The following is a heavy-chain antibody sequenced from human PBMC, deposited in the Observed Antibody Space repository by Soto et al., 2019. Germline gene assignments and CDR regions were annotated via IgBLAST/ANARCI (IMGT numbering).Heavy chain of an antibody. CDR2: IYYSGST. CDR3: ASNVRQQLVQVDY. Sequence: QLQLQESGPGLVKPSETLSLTCTVSGGSISSSSYYWGWIRQPPGKGLEWIGSIYYSGSTYYNPSLKSRVTLSVDTSKNQFSLKLSSVTAADTAVYYCASNVRQQLVQVDYWGQGTLVTVSS. J-gene: IGHJ4*02. CDR1: GGSISSSSYY. V-gene: IGHV4-39*01. D-gene: IGHD6-13*01.